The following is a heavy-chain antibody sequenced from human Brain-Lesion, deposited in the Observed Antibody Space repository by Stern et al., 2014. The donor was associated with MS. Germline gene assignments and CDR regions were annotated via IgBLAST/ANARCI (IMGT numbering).Heavy chain of an antibody. J-gene: IGHJ6*02. CDR1: GYTLTELS. CDR3: ATGGRVGAPTYYGMDV. V-gene: IGHV1-24*01. CDR2: FDPEDGET. Sequence: VQLVESGAEVKKPGASVKVSCKVSGYTLTELSMHWVRQATGRGLEWMGGFDPEDGETIYAQKFQGRVTMTEDTSTDTAYMELSSLRSEDTAVYYCATGGRVGAPTYYGMDVWGQGTAVTVSS. D-gene: IGHD1-26*01.